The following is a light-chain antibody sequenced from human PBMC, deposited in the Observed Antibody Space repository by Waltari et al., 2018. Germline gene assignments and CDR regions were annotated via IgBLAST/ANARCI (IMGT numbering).Light chain of an antibody. Sequence: SYVLTQPPPVSVAPGQTATITCGGRDIGGESVHWYAQKPGQAPVLVGKADVGRPSAPPARVSGSKAGHPATLAIRRFEGGDEDAYYCRVWDREVDCPVFGGGTKVTVL. CDR1: DIGGES. CDR3: RVWDREVDCPV. CDR2: ADV. J-gene: IGLJ2*01. V-gene: IGLV3-21*02.